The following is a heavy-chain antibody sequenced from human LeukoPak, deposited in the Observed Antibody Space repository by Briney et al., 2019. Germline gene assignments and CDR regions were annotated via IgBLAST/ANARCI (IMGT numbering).Heavy chain of an antibody. CDR3: FGGASSST. J-gene: IGHJ5*02. CDR2: INPDGSEK. Sequence: PGGSLRLSCATSGFTFSSSWMFWARQAPGKGLQWVATINPDGSEKYYVDSVRGRFSISRDNAKNFLYLQMTGLRAEDTAVYYCFGGASSSTWGQGTLVTVSS. D-gene: IGHD4/OR15-4a*01. CDR1: GFTFSSSW. V-gene: IGHV3-7*05.